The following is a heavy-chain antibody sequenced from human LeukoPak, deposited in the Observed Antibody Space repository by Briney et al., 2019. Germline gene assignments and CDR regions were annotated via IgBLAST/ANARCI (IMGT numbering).Heavy chain of an antibody. D-gene: IGHD3/OR15-3a*01. Sequence: RIIPILGIANYAQKFQGRVTITADKSTSTAYMELSSLRSEDTAVYYCAVSFGPYYYYGMDVWGQGTTVTVSS. CDR3: AVSFGPYYYYGMDV. CDR2: IIPILGIA. V-gene: IGHV1-69*02. J-gene: IGHJ6*02.